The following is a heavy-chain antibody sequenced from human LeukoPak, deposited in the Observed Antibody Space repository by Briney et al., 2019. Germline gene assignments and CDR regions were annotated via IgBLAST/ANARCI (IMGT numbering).Heavy chain of an antibody. J-gene: IGHJ4*02. CDR3: TRAVDTAMVHDY. CDR1: GFTVSSNY. CDR2: IYSGGST. V-gene: IGHV3-66*01. Sequence: HPGGSLRLSCAASGFTVSSNYMSWVRQAPGKGLEWVSVIYSGGSTYYADSVKGRFTISRDNSKNTLYLQMNSLRAEDTAVYYCTRAVDTAMVHDYWGQGTLVTVSS. D-gene: IGHD5-18*01.